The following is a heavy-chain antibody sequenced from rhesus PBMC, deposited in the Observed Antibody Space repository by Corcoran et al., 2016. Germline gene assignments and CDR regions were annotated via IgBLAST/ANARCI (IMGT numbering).Heavy chain of an antibody. J-gene: IGHJ4*01. CDR3: ARNPGSVSLDY. V-gene: IGHV4-165*02. D-gene: IGHD1-44*02. Sequence: QVQLQESGPGLVKPSETLSLSCAVSGGSLSGNYWNWIRQPPGKGLEGIGYIGGSRGTTYYNPALKSRVTISKETSKKQFSLKLSSVTAADTAAYCCARNPGSVSLDYWGQGVLVTVSS. CDR1: GGSLSGNY. CDR2: IGGSRGTT.